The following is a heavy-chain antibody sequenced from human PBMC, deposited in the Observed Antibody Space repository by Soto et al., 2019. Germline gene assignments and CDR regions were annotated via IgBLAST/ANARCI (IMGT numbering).Heavy chain of an antibody. CDR3: ARDLAKGGGSAGFDY. CDR2: INPNSAGT. V-gene: IGHV1-2*02. D-gene: IGHD1-26*01. Sequence: ASVKVSCTASGYTFTGYYIHWVRQAPGQGLEWMGWINPNSAGTKYPQKFQGRVTMTRDTSIRTVYMSLTGLKSDDTAVYFCARDLAKGGGSAGFDYWGQGTLVTVSS. CDR1: GYTFTGYY. J-gene: IGHJ4*02.